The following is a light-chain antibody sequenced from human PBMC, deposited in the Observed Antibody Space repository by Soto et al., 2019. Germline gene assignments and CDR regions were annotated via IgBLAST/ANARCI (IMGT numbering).Light chain of an antibody. J-gene: IGLJ1*01. V-gene: IGLV3-21*02. CDR2: DGS. CDR1: NIGARR. Sequence: SYELPQPPSVSVAPGQTARLTCGGNNIGARRVHWYHQRPGQAPVLVLYDGSVRPSGIPGRCSGSNSGNTATLTIKWVEAGDEGDYYCQVRDSRSDQEIFGGGTKVTVL. CDR3: QVRDSRSDQEI.